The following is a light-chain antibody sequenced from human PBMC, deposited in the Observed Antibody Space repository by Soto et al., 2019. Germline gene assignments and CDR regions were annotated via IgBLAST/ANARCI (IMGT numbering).Light chain of an antibody. J-gene: IGKJ1*01. CDR2: KAS. V-gene: IGKV1-5*03. CDR1: QSISSW. CDR3: QQYNSYPLA. Sequence: DIQMTQSPSTLSASVGDRVTITCRASQSISSWLAWYQQKPGKAPKLLIYKASSLESGVPSRFSGSGSGTEFTLTISSLQPDDFATYDCQQYNSYPLAFGQGTKVEIK.